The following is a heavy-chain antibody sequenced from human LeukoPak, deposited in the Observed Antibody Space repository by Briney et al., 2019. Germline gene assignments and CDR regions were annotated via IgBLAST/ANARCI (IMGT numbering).Heavy chain of an antibody. CDR1: GGSISSGGYY. Sequence: SETLSLTCTVSGGSISSGGYYWSWIRQHPGKGLEWIGYIYYSGSTYYNPSLKSRVTISVDTSKNQFSLKLSSVTAADTAVYYCARQSGYYDILTGFTADNNWFDPWGQGTLVTVSS. D-gene: IGHD3-9*01. J-gene: IGHJ5*02. V-gene: IGHV4-31*03. CDR2: IYYSGST. CDR3: ARQSGYYDILTGFTADNNWFDP.